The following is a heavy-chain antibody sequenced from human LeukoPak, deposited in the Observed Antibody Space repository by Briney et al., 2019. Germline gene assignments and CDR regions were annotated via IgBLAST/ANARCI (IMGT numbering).Heavy chain of an antibody. Sequence: PGGSLRLSCAASGFTLSNYWMHWVRQTPGKGLVWVSRISGDEIWTSYADSVKGRFTISRDNSKNTLYLQMNSLRAEDTAVYYCAKSITMIVVMISDIWGQGTMVTVSS. CDR2: ISGDEIWT. V-gene: IGHV3-74*01. CDR1: GFTLSNYW. J-gene: IGHJ3*02. CDR3: AKSITMIVVMISDI. D-gene: IGHD3-22*01.